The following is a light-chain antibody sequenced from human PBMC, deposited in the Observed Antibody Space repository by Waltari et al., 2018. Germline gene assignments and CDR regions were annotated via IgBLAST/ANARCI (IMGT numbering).Light chain of an antibody. Sequence: DIVLTQSPEFMAVSLGERATLNCKSSQSLLFNSDSKRYLAWYKQRRGQPPTLLIYWASTRESGVPDRFNGSGSGTDFSLTISSLQAEDAAVYYCHQYYSTPQTFGQGTKVEVK. J-gene: IGKJ1*01. CDR2: WAS. CDR3: HQYYSTPQT. CDR1: QSLLFNSDSKRY. V-gene: IGKV4-1*01.